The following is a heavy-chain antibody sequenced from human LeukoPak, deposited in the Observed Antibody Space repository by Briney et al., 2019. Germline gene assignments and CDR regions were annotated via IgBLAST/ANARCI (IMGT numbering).Heavy chain of an antibody. J-gene: IGHJ6*03. V-gene: IGHV4-59*01. CDR2: IYYSGST. CDR1: GVSLSSYY. Sequence: PSETLSLTCTVSGVSLSSYYWSWIRPPPGKGLEWIGYIYYSGSTNYNPPLKSRVTISVDTSKHQFSLKLSSVTAAHTAGYFCGRRSSCWYGYYYYLYIDVWRKETTLSLSS. D-gene: IGHD6-13*01. CDR3: GRRSSCWYGYYYYLYIDV.